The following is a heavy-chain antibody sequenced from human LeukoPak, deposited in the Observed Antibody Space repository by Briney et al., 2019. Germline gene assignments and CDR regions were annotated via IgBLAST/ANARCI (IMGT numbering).Heavy chain of an antibody. CDR3: ARDKIPYDSSAP. D-gene: IGHD3-22*01. V-gene: IGHV4-59*12. CDR2: IYYSGST. CDR1: GGSISSYY. Sequence: SETLSLTCTVSGGSISSYYWSWIRQPPGKGLEWIGYIYYSGSTNYNPSLKSRVTISVDTSKNQFSLKLNSVTAADTAVYYCARDKIPYDSSAPWGQGTLVTVSS. J-gene: IGHJ5*02.